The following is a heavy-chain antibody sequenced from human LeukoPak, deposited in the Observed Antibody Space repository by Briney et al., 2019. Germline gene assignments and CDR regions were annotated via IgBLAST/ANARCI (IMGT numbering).Heavy chain of an antibody. CDR2: IYPGDSGT. J-gene: IGHJ4*02. D-gene: IGHD3-10*01. Sequence: GESLKISCKGSGYSFTTYRIGWVRQMPGKGLEWMGIIYPGDSGTRFSPSFQGQVTISADKSISTAYLQWSSLKASDTAMYYCARGYGSGSSCFDYWGQGTLVTVSS. CDR1: GYSFTTYR. V-gene: IGHV5-51*01. CDR3: ARGYGSGSSCFDY.